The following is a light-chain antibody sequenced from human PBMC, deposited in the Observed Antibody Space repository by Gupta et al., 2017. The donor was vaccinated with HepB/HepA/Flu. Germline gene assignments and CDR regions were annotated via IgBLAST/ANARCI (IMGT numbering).Light chain of an antibody. J-gene: IGLJ3*02. CDR2: DVS. Sequence: QSALTQPASVSGSPGQSITISCTGTSSDVGHYNYVSWYQQHPGKAPKLMIYDVSNRPSGVSNRFSGSKSGNTASLTISGLQDEDEADYSCSSYTTSSTWVFGGGTKLTVL. V-gene: IGLV2-14*03. CDR1: SSDVGHYNY. CDR3: SSYTTSSTWV.